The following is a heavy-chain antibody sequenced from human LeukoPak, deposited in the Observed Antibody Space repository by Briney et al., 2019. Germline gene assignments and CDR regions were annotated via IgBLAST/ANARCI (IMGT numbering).Heavy chain of an antibody. D-gene: IGHD3-3*01. J-gene: IGHJ5*02. CDR1: GGTFSSYT. V-gene: IGHV1-69*13. CDR3: ARGRFLETNWFDP. Sequence: ASVTVSCTASGGTFSSYTISWVRQAPGQGLEWMGGIIPIFGTANYAQKFQGRVTITADESTSTAYMELSSLRSEDTAVYHCARGRFLETNWFDPWGQGTLVTVSS. CDR2: IIPIFGTA.